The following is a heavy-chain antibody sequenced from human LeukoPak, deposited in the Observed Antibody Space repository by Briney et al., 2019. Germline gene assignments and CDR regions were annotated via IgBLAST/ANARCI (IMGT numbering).Heavy chain of an antibody. J-gene: IGHJ5*02. CDR1: GGSISSGRYY. V-gene: IGHV4-61*01. CDR2: IYYSGST. Sequence: SETLSLTCTVSGGSISSGRYYWSWIRQSPGKGLEWIGYIYYSGSTNYNPSLKSRVTISVDTSKNQFSLKLSSVTAADTAVYYCARHHHRGRGCFDPWGQGTLVTVSS. CDR3: ARHHHRGRGCFDP. D-gene: IGHD1-14*01.